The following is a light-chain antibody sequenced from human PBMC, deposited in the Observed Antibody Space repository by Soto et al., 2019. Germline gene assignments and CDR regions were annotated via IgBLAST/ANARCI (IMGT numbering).Light chain of an antibody. CDR3: QQRSNWPLT. V-gene: IGKV3-11*01. J-gene: IGKJ4*01. CDR1: QTVIKY. CDR2: DAS. Sequence: EIVLTQSPATLSLSPGETATLSCRASQTVIKYLDWYQHKPSQSPRLLISDASNRATGVPARFSGSGSGTDFTLTIGSLEPEDFAVYYCQQRSNWPLTFGGGTKVEIK.